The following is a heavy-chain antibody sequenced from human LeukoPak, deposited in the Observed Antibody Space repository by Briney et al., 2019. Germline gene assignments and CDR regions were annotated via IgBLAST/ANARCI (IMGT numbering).Heavy chain of an antibody. V-gene: IGHV3-20*04. Sequence: GGSLRLSCAASGFTFDDYGMSWVRQAPGKGLEWVSGINWNGGSTGYADSVKGRFTISRDNAKNSLYLQMNSVRAEDTALYYCARALKYYYGSNWGDAFDIWGQGTMVTVSS. CDR1: GFTFDDYG. CDR3: ARALKYYYGSNWGDAFDI. J-gene: IGHJ3*02. D-gene: IGHD3-10*01. CDR2: INWNGGST.